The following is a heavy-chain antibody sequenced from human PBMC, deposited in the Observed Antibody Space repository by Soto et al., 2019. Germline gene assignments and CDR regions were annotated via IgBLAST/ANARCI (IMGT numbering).Heavy chain of an antibody. CDR1: GYTFTSYG. V-gene: IGHV1-18*01. CDR2: ISAYNGNT. Sequence: SVKVSCKASGYTFTSYGISWVRQAPGQGLEWMGWISAYNGNTNYAQKLQGRVTMTTDTSTSTAYMELRSLRSDDTAVYYCARDLGYDSSGYYDYWGQGTLVTVSS. D-gene: IGHD3-22*01. J-gene: IGHJ4*02. CDR3: ARDLGYDSSGYYDY.